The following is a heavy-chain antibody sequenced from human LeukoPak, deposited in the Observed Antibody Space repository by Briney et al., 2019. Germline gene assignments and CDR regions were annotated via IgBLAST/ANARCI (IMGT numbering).Heavy chain of an antibody. Sequence: SETLSLICTVSGYSISSGYYWGWIRQPPGKGLEWIGSIYHSGSTYYNPSLKSRVAISVDTSKNQFSLKLSSVTAADTAVYYCARDRLYSGSTDAFDIWGQGTMVTVSS. J-gene: IGHJ3*02. CDR1: GYSISSGYY. V-gene: IGHV4-38-2*02. D-gene: IGHD1-26*01. CDR3: ARDRLYSGSTDAFDI. CDR2: IYHSGST.